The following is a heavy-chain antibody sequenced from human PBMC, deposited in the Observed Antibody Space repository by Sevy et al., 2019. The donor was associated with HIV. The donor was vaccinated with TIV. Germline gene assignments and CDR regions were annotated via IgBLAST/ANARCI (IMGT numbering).Heavy chain of an antibody. CDR2: IGYDGSKI. Sequence: GGSLRLSCAASGFTPSTYDMHWVRQAPGKGLEWVAVIGYDGSKINYADSVKGRFTISRDNSKNTLFLQMDSLRGEDTAISYWSSDPRMCGDYLLAYFDYWGQGTLVTVSS. CDR1: GFTPSTYD. J-gene: IGHJ4*02. D-gene: IGHD2-21*01. V-gene: IGHV3-33*01. CDR3: SSDPRMCGDYLLAYFDY.